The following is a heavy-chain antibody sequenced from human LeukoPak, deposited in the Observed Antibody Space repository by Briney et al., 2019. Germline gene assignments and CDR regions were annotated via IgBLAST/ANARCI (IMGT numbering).Heavy chain of an antibody. J-gene: IGHJ4*02. Sequence: SETLSLTCTVSGSSISSYYWSWIRQPPGKGLEWIGYIYYSGGTNYNPSLKSRVTISVDTSKNQFSLKLSSVTAADTAVYYCAGVEWLLFDYWGQGTLVTVSS. CDR2: IYYSGGT. CDR3: AGVEWLLFDY. V-gene: IGHV4-59*01. CDR1: GSSISSYY. D-gene: IGHD3-3*01.